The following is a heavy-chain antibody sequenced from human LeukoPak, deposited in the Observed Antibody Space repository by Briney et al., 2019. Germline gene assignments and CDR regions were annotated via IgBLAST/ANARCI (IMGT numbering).Heavy chain of an antibody. J-gene: IGHJ3*02. CDR3: ANGNYYGSGSYYKEAFDI. D-gene: IGHD3-10*01. V-gene: IGHV3-30*18. CDR1: GFTFSNYG. CDR2: ISYDGSNK. Sequence: GGSLRLSCAASGFTFSNYGMQWVRQAPGKGLEGVVGISYDGSNKYYADSVKGRFTISRDNSKNTLYLQMNSLRAEDTAVYYCANGNYYGSGSYYKEAFDIWGQGTMVTVSS.